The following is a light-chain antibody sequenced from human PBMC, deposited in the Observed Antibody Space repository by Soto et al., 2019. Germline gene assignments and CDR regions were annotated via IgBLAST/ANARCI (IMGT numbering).Light chain of an antibody. Sequence: QSVLTQPASVSGSPGQSITISCTGTSSDVGGYNYVSWYQQHPGKAPKLTIYEVSNRPSGVSNRFSGSKSGNTASLTISGLQAEDEADYHCSSYTSSSPYVFGPGTKLTVL. J-gene: IGLJ1*01. CDR1: SSDVGGYNY. V-gene: IGLV2-14*03. CDR3: SSYTSSSPYV. CDR2: EVS.